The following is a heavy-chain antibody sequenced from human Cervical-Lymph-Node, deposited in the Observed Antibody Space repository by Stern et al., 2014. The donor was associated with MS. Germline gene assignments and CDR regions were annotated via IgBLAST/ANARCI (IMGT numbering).Heavy chain of an antibody. Sequence: QVQLQESGPGLVKPSETLSLTCTVSGGSISSYYWSWIRQPPGKGLEWIGYIYYSGSTNYNPSLKSRVTISVDTSKNQFSLKLSSVTAADTAVYYCARDGAAGFDPWGQGTLVTVSS. CDR2: IYYSGST. J-gene: IGHJ5*02. CDR1: GGSISSYY. D-gene: IGHD6-13*01. CDR3: ARDGAAGFDP. V-gene: IGHV4-59*01.